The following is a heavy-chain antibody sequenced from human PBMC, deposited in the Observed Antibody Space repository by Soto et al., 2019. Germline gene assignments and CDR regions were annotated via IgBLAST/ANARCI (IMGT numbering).Heavy chain of an antibody. J-gene: IGHJ6*02. V-gene: IGHV4-4*02. CDR1: GDSISSRNW. CDR3: ARDEGYGSHFGLDV. CDR2: IFHSGST. Sequence: SSETLSLTCAVSGDSISSRNWWSWVRQPPGKGLEWIGDIFHSGSTNYNPSLKSRVTISVDKSENQFSLKLSSVTAADTAVYYCARDEGYGSHFGLDVWGQGTTVTVSS. D-gene: IGHD5-18*01.